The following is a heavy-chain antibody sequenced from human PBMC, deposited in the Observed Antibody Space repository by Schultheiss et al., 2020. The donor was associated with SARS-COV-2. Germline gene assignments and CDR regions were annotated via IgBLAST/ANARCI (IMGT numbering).Heavy chain of an antibody. CDR3: ARANPGSWFDP. Sequence: SETLSLTCAVSGGSISSSNWWSWVRQPPGKGLEWIGEIYHSGSTNYNPSLKSRVTISVDTSKNQFSLKLSSVTAADTAVYYCARANPGSWFDPWGQGTLVTVSS. V-gene: IGHV4-4*02. CDR2: IYHSGST. J-gene: IGHJ5*02. CDR1: GGSISSSNW. D-gene: IGHD3-10*01.